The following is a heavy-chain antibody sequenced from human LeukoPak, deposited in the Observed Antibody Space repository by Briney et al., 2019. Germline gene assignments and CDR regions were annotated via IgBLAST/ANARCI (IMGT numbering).Heavy chain of an antibody. CDR2: IYYSGGT. CDR3: ARGGPYSRNWFDS. V-gene: IGHV4-59*01. Sequence: SETLSLTCTVSGGSISSYYWSWIRQPPGKGLEWIGYIYYSGGTNYSPSLKSRVNISVDTSKNQFALKLSSVTAADTAVYYCARGGPYSRNWFDSWGQGTLVTVSS. D-gene: IGHD6-13*01. CDR1: GGSISSYY. J-gene: IGHJ5*01.